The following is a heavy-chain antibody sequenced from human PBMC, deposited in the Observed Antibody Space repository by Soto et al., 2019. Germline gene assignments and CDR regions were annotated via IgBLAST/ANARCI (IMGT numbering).Heavy chain of an antibody. CDR1: GYTFTSYH. Sequence: ASVKVSCKASGYTFTSYHINWVRQATGQGLEWMGWMNPNSGNTGYAQKFQGRVTMTRNTSISTAYMELSSLRSEDTAVYYCARFGLAAAGTLYGMDVWGQGTTVTVSS. J-gene: IGHJ6*02. V-gene: IGHV1-8*01. CDR2: MNPNSGNT. D-gene: IGHD6-13*01. CDR3: ARFGLAAAGTLYGMDV.